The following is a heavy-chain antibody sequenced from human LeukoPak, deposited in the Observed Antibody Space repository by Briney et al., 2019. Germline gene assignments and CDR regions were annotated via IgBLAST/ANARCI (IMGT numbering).Heavy chain of an antibody. Sequence: SETLSLTCTVSGGSISSYYWSWIRQPPGKGLEWIGYIYYSGSTNYNPSLKSRVTISVDTSKNQFSLKLSSVTAADTAVYYCARHIRPKIAAAGAFDYWGQGTLVTVSS. V-gene: IGHV4-59*08. CDR1: GGSISSYY. CDR2: IYYSGST. D-gene: IGHD6-13*01. CDR3: ARHIRPKIAAAGAFDY. J-gene: IGHJ4*02.